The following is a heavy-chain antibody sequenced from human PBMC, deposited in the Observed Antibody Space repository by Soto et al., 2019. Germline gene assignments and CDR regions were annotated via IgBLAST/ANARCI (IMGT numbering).Heavy chain of an antibody. CDR1: GFTVSSYS. D-gene: IGHD3-22*01. V-gene: IGHV3-48*02. CDR2: ISSSSSTI. J-gene: IGHJ4*02. CDR3: ARGAVDEYYDSSGYWDD. Sequence: GGSLRLSCAASGFTVSSYSMNWVRQAPGKGLEWVSYISSSSSTIYYADSVKGRFTISGDNDKNPLYLQMNSLRDEDTAEYYGARGAVDEYYDSSGYWDDWGQGTLVTVSS.